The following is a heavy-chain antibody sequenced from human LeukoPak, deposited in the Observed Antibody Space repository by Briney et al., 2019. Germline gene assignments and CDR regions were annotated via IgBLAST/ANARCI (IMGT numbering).Heavy chain of an antibody. Sequence: PGGSLRLSCAASGFTFSSYAMSWVRQAPGKGLEWVSAISGSGGSTYYADSVKGRFTISRDNSKNTLYLQMNSLRAEDTAVYYCAKVWRSGYFYTAAREYYFDYWGQGTLVTVSS. V-gene: IGHV3-23*01. CDR1: GFTFSSYA. J-gene: IGHJ4*02. CDR2: ISGSGGST. CDR3: AKVWRSGYFYTAAREYYFDY. D-gene: IGHD3-22*01.